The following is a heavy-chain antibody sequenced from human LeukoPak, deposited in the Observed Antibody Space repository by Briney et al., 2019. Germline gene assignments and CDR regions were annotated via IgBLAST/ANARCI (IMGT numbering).Heavy chain of an antibody. Sequence: GGSLRLSCAASGFTFRSYGMSWVRQAPGKGLEWVSAISGSGGSTYYADSVKGRFTISRDNSKNTLYVQMNSLRAEDTAVYYCAMRYDSSGYYSDYWGQGTLVTVSS. CDR1: GFTFRSYG. CDR2: ISGSGGST. CDR3: AMRYDSSGYYSDY. V-gene: IGHV3-23*01. J-gene: IGHJ4*02. D-gene: IGHD3-22*01.